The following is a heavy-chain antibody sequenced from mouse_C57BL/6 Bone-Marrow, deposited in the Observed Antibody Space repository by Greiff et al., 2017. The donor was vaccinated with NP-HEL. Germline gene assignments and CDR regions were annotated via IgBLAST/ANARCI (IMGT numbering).Heavy chain of an antibody. CDR3: ARTEYDYDGSYFDY. Sequence: EVQLQQSGPELVKPGASVKISCKASGYSFTGYYMHWVKQSHGNILDWIGYIYPYNGVSSYNQKFKGKATLTVDKSSSKAYMELRSLTSEDSAVYYCARTEYDYDGSYFDYWGQGTTLTVSS. CDR2: IYPYNGVS. D-gene: IGHD2-4*01. CDR1: GYSFTGYY. V-gene: IGHV1-31*01. J-gene: IGHJ2*01.